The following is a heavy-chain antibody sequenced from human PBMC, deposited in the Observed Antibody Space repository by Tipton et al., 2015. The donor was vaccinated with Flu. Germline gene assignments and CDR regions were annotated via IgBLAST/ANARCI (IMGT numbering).Heavy chain of an antibody. CDR2: IYYSGST. Sequence: TLSLTCTVSGGSISSSSYYWGWIRQPPGKGLEWIGSIYYSGSTYYNPSLKRRVTISVDTSKNQFSLKLSSVTAADTAVYYCARRYYYDSSGYDYWGQGTLVTVSS. J-gene: IGHJ4*02. CDR3: ARRYYYDSSGYDY. V-gene: IGHV4-39*01. D-gene: IGHD3-22*01. CDR1: GGSISSSSYY.